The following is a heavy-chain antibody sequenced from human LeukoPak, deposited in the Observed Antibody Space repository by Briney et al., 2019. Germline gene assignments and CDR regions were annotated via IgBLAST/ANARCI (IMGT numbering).Heavy chain of an antibody. D-gene: IGHD3-3*01. V-gene: IGHV3-23*01. CDR3: AKAYYDFWSGYYQFDY. Sequence: GGSLRLSCAASGFTFSSYAMSWVRQAPGKGLEWVSAISGSGGSTYYADSVKGRFTISRDNSKNTLYLQMNSLRAEDTAVYYCAKAYYDFWSGYYQFDYWGQGTLVTVSS. CDR2: ISGSGGST. J-gene: IGHJ4*02. CDR1: GFTFSSYA.